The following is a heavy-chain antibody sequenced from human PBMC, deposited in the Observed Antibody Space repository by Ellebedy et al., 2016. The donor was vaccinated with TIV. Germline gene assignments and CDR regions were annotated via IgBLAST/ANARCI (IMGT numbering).Heavy chain of an antibody. CDR3: ARGPDKTAIDY. V-gene: IGHV1-3*01. CDR2: INAGNGNT. CDR1: GYTFTSYA. D-gene: IGHD2-2*01. J-gene: IGHJ4*02. Sequence: ASVKVSXXASGYTFTSYAMHWVRQAPGQRLEWMGWINAGNGNTKYSQKFQGRVTITRDTSASTAYMELSSLRSEDTAVYYCARGPDKTAIDYWGQGTLVTVSS.